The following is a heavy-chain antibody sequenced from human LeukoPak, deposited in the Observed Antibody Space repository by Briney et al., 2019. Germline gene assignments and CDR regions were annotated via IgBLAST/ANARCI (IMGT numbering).Heavy chain of an antibody. J-gene: IGHJ6*02. Sequence: GGSLRLSCAASGFTFSDYAMNWVRQAPGKGLEWVSTISGSGGSTYYAGSVKGRFTISRDNSKNTLYLQMNSLRAEDTAVYYCARGIPYGQRRYYYYGMDVWGQGTTVTVSS. CDR3: ARGIPYGQRRYYYYGMDV. V-gene: IGHV3-23*01. D-gene: IGHD3-10*01. CDR2: ISGSGGST. CDR1: GFTFSDYA.